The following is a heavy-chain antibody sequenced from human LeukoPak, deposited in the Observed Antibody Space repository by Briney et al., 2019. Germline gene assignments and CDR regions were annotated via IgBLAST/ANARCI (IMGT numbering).Heavy chain of an antibody. Sequence: PGGSLRLSCAASGFTFSSYTMNWVRQAPGKGLQSVSSISSSSSYIYYADSVKGRFTISRDNSKNSLYLQMNSLRAEDTAVYYCARASGWYGRGPDYYYYYMDVWGKGTTVTVSS. D-gene: IGHD6-19*01. J-gene: IGHJ6*03. CDR3: ARASGWYGRGPDYYYYYMDV. V-gene: IGHV3-21*01. CDR2: ISSSSSYI. CDR1: GFTFSSYT.